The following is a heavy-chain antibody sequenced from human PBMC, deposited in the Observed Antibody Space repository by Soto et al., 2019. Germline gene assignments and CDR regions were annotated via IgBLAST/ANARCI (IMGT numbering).Heavy chain of an antibody. Sequence: GESLKISCKGSGYSFAGYWITWVRQKPGKGLEWMGRIDPSDSQTYYSPSFRGHVTISVTKSITTVFLQWSSLKASDTAMYYCARHLSSGWSPRDAFDIWGQGTMVTVSS. J-gene: IGHJ3*02. CDR1: GYSFAGYW. CDR3: ARHLSSGWSPRDAFDI. CDR2: IDPSDSQT. V-gene: IGHV5-10-1*01. D-gene: IGHD6-19*01.